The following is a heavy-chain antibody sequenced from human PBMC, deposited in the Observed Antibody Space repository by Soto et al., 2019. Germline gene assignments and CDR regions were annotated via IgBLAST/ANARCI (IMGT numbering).Heavy chain of an antibody. CDR2: IIPIFGTA. D-gene: IGHD3-10*01. CDR3: ARARRGPSPGLHGHYYYYGMDV. V-gene: IGHV1-69*01. J-gene: IGHJ6*02. Sequence: QVQLVQSGAEVKKPGSSVKVSCKASGGTFSSYAISWVRQAPGQGLEWMGGIIPIFGTANYAQKFQGRVTITADESTSTDYMELSSLRSEDTAVYYCARARRGPSPGLHGHYYYYGMDVWGQGTTVTVSS. CDR1: GGTFSSYA.